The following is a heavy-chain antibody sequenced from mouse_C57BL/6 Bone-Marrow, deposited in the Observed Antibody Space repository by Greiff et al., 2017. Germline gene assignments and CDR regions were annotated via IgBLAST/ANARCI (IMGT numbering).Heavy chain of an antibody. CDR2: ICGGGGNT. V-gene: IGHV5-9*01. CDR3: ARHKSYYYYEDAMDY. J-gene: IGHJ4*01. CDR1: GFTFSSYT. D-gene: IGHD2-4*01. Sequence: EVQGVESGGGLVKPGGSLKLSCAASGFTFSSYTMSWVRQTPEKRLEWVATICGGGGNTYYPDSGKGRVTISRDNAKNTLYLQMSSLRSEDTALYYYARHKSYYYYEDAMDYWGQGTSVTVSS.